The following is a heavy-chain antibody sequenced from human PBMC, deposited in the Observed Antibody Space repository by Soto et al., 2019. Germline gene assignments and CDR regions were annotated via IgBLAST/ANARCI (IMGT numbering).Heavy chain of an antibody. CDR2: IYYSGST. V-gene: IGHV4-39*01. CDR1: GGSISSSSYY. J-gene: IGHJ5*02. D-gene: IGHD6-13*01. Sequence: PSETLSLTCTVSGGSISSSSYYWGWIRQPPGKGLEWIGSIYYSGSTYYNPSLKSRVTISVDTSKNQFSLKLSSVTAADTAVYYCARHIRYSSSPNWFDPWGRGTLVTVSS. CDR3: ARHIRYSSSPNWFDP.